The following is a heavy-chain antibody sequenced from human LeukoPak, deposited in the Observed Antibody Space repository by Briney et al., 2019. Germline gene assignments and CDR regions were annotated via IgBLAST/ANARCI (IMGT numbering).Heavy chain of an antibody. J-gene: IGHJ4*02. CDR2: ISGNGGNT. D-gene: IGHD6-13*01. CDR3: AKGSSSWSFTVNY. V-gene: IGHV3-23*01. CDR1: GFTFSSYA. Sequence: PGGSLRLSCAASGFTFSSYAMSWVRQAPGKGLEWVSAISGNGGNTYYADSVKGRFTISRDNSKNTLYLQMNSLRAEDTAVYYCAKGSSSWSFTVNYWGQGTLVTVSS.